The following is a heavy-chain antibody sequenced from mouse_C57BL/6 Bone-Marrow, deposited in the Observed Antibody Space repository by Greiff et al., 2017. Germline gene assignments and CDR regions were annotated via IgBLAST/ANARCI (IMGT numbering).Heavy chain of an antibody. J-gene: IGHJ3*01. V-gene: IGHV14-4*01. D-gene: IGHD2-5*01. CDR3: TTHYSNYWFAY. Sequence: VQLQQSGAELVRPGASVKLSCTASGFNIKDDYMHWVKQRPEQGLEWIGWIDPENGDTEYASKFQGKATITADTSSNTAYLQLSSLTSEDTAVYYCTTHYSNYWFAYWGQGTLVTVSA. CDR2: IDPENGDT. CDR1: GFNIKDDY.